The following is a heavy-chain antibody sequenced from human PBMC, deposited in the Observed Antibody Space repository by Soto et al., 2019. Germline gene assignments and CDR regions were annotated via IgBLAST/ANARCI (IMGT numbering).Heavy chain of an antibody. CDR1: GYTFTVHA. CDR3: ARDRSRAFDY. V-gene: IGHV1-3*04. J-gene: IGHJ4*02. CDR2: INTAFATT. Sequence: ASVKVSCKGSGYTFTVHAMHWVRQAPGQRPEWMGWINTAFATTKYSQKLEGRDTITRDTAATTVYMELSSLRSEDTAIYYCARDRSRAFDYWGQGAPVTVS. D-gene: IGHD6-13*01.